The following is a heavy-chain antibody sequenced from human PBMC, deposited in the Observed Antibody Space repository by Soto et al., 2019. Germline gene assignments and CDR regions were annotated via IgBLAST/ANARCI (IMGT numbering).Heavy chain of an antibody. CDR3: ARDGVEELLPVWQDDAFDI. D-gene: IGHD1-7*01. CDR1: GFTFSSYA. J-gene: IGHJ3*02. V-gene: IGHV3-30-3*01. Sequence: GGSLRLSCAASGFTFSSYAMHWVRQAPGKGLEWVAVISYDGSNKYYADSVKGRFTISRDNSKNTLYLQMNSLRAEDTAVYYCARDGVEELLPVWQDDAFDIWGQGTMVTVSS. CDR2: ISYDGSNK.